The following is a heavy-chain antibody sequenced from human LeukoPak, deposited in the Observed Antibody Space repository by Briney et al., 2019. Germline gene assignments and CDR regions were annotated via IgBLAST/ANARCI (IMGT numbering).Heavy chain of an antibody. CDR1: GFTFDDYA. CDR2: ISWNSVNI. D-gene: IGHD6-13*01. J-gene: IGHJ3*02. Sequence: PGRSLRLSCAASGFTFDDYAMHWVRQAPGKGLEWVSGISWNSVNIGHEDSVKGRFTISRDNVKNSLYLQMNSLRVEDTAVYYCARDGAYSASNIWGQGTMVAVSS. V-gene: IGHV3-9*01. CDR3: ARDGAYSASNI.